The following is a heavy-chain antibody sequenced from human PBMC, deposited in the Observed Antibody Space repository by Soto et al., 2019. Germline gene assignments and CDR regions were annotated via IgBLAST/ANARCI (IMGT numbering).Heavy chain of an antibody. J-gene: IGHJ6*02. V-gene: IGHV3-30*18. D-gene: IGHD1-7*01. CDR3: AKGSWNYRGAMDV. CDR2: ISYDGSNK. Sequence: QVQLVESGGGVVQPGRSLRLSCAASGFTFSSYGMHWVRQAPGKGLEWVAVISYDGSNKYYADSVKGRFTISRDNSKNPLYLQMNSLRAEDPAVYYCAKGSWNYRGAMDVWGQGTTVTVSS. CDR1: GFTFSSYG.